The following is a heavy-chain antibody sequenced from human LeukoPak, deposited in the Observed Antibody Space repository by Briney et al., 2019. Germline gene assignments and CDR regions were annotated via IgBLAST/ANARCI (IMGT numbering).Heavy chain of an antibody. CDR3: ALPPSYGSGSYGDY. CDR1: GGTFSSYA. Sequence: ASVKVSCKASGGTFSSYAISWVRQAPGQGLEWMGGIIPIFGTANYAQKFQGRVTITADESTSTAYMELSSLRSEDTAVYYCALPPSYGSGSYGDYWGQGILVTVSS. CDR2: IIPIFGTA. D-gene: IGHD3-10*01. J-gene: IGHJ4*02. V-gene: IGHV1-69*13.